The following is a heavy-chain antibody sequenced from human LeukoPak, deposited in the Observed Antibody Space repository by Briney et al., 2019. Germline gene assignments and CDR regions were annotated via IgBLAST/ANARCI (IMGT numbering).Heavy chain of an antibody. CDR3: ARDLALTMVRGIGYYYYGMDA. Sequence: VASVKVSCKASGYTFSGYYLHWVRQAPGKGLEWMGWINPNSGGTNSAQKFQGRVTVTRDTSITTAYMELSRLRSDDTAVYYCARDLALTMVRGIGYYYYGMDAWGQGTTVTVSS. D-gene: IGHD3-10*01. CDR1: GYTFSGYY. J-gene: IGHJ6*02. V-gene: IGHV1-2*02. CDR2: INPNSGGT.